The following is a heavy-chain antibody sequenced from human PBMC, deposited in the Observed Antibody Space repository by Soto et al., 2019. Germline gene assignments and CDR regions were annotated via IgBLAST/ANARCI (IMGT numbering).Heavy chain of an antibody. V-gene: IGHV1-69*06. CDR2: IIPLYGTT. D-gene: IGHD2-15*01. J-gene: IGHJ5*01. CDR3: ARDSYCSGGGCHDGRFDC. CDR1: GDTFSSYA. Sequence: QVQMVQSGAEVKKPGSSVKVSCKTSGDTFSSYAISWVRQAPGQGLAWMGGIIPLYGTTYYAENFQGRVTITADKSTTTAYMDLTSLRSEDTAVYFCARDSYCSGGGCHDGRFDCWGQGTLVTVSS.